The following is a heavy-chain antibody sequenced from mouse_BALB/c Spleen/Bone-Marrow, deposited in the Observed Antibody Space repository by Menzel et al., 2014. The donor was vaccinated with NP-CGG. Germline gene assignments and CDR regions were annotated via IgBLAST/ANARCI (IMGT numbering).Heavy chain of an antibody. CDR3: VRSPGELNY. CDR1: GFNIKDAY. D-gene: IGHD4-1*01. CDR2: IAPGNGNT. J-gene: IGHJ3*01. V-gene: IGHV14-3*02. Sequence: EVQRVGSGAELGKPGASVKLSCTASGFNIKDAYMPWMKQRPEQGLEWIGRIAPGNGNTQYDPKFQGKATITADTSSNTAYLRLISLTSEGTAVYYCVRSPGELNYWRQGPLVTVSA.